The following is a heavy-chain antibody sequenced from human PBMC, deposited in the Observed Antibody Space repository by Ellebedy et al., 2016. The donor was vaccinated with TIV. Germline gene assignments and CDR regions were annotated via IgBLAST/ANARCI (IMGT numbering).Heavy chain of an antibody. D-gene: IGHD2-15*01. CDR2: IYSGDSGGTT. CDR1: GFIVSSIH. V-gene: IGHV3-53*01. Sequence: GGSLRLSXAASGFIVSSIHMSWVRQAPRKGPEWVSTIYSGDSGGTTFYADSVRGQFTISRDNSKNTLYLQMDSLRAEDTAVYYCARGRDSAKSGFWGQGTLVTVSA. CDR3: ARGRDSAKSGF. J-gene: IGHJ4*02.